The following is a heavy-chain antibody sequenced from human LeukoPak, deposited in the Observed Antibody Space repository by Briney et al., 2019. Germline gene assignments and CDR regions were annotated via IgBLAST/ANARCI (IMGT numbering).Heavy chain of an antibody. V-gene: IGHV1-2*02. CDR1: GYTLTGYY. Sequence: ASVKVSCKASGYTLTGYYMHWVRQAPGQGLEWMGWINPNSGGTNYAQKFQGRVTMTRDTSISTAYMELSRLRSDDTAVYYCARGLRGYFDWLLYHYWGQGTLVTVSS. J-gene: IGHJ4*02. D-gene: IGHD3-9*01. CDR2: INPNSGGT. CDR3: ARGLRGYFDWLLYHY.